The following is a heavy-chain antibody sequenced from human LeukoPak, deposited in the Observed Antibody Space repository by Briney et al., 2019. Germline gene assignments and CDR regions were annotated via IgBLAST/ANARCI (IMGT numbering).Heavy chain of an antibody. Sequence: SETLSLTCAVYGGSFSGYYWSWIRQPPGKGLEWIGEINHSGSTNYNPSLKSRVTISVDTSKNQFSLKLRSVTAADTAVYYCARVTGYVIEDYFDYWGQGTLVTVSS. CDR3: ARVTGYVIEDYFDY. V-gene: IGHV4-34*01. CDR2: INHSGST. J-gene: IGHJ4*02. D-gene: IGHD3-22*01. CDR1: GGSFSGYY.